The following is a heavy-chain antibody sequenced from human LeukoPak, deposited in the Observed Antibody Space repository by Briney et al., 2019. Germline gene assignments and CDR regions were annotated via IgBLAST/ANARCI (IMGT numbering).Heavy chain of an antibody. D-gene: IGHD3-22*01. V-gene: IGHV4-59*08. J-gene: IGHJ4*02. CDR3: ASLYYFGGSDYSSYFDY. Sequence: SETLSLTCTVSGGSITTYSWNWIRQPPGKGLEWIGHVYNSGITKYNPSLKSRVTISVDTSVNQFSLKLTSVTAADSAVYYCASLYYFGGSDYSSYFDYWGQGTLVTVSS. CDR2: VYNSGIT. CDR1: GGSITTYS.